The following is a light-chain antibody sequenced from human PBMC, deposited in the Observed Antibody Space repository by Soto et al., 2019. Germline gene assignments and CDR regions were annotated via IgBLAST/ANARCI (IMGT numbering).Light chain of an antibody. J-gene: IGLJ2*01. CDR3: SSYAGSNTVV. Sequence: QSALTQPASVSGSPGQSITISCPGSSSDVGAYNYVSWYQQHPGKAPKLMIFAVTKRPSGVPDRFSGSKSGNTASLTVSGLQTEDEADYYCSSYAGSNTVVFGGGTKLTVL. CDR2: AVT. CDR1: SSDVGAYNY. V-gene: IGLV2-8*01.